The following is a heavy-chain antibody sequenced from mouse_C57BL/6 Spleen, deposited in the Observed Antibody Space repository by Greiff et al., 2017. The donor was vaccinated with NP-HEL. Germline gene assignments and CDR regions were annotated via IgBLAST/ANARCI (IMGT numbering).Heavy chain of an antibody. CDR2: INPSNGGT. D-gene: IGHD1-1*01. Sequence: QVQLKQPGTELVKPGASVKLSCKASGYTFTSYWMHWVKQRPGQGLEWIGNINPSNGGTNYNEKFKSKATLTVDKSSSTAYMQLSSLTSEDSAVYYCASPTVVAPYYFDYWGQGTTLTVSS. V-gene: IGHV1-53*01. CDR3: ASPTVVAPYYFDY. CDR1: GYTFTSYW. J-gene: IGHJ2*01.